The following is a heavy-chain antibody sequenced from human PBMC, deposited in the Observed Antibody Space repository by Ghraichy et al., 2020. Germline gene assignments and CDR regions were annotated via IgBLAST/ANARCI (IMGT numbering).Heavy chain of an antibody. CDR2: IIPIFGTP. D-gene: IGHD3-22*01. J-gene: IGHJ4*02. CDR3: ARAKGYYYESSGFYFYY. Sequence: SVKVSCKASGGTFSSYAIIWVRQAPGQGLEWMGGIIPIFGTPNYAQKFQGRVTITADESTSTASMELSSLRSEDTAVYYCARAKGYYYESSGFYFYYWGQGTLVTVSS. V-gene: IGHV1-69*13. CDR1: GGTFSSYA.